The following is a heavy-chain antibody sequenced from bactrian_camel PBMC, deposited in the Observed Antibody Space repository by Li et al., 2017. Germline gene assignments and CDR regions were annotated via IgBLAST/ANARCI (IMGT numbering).Heavy chain of an antibody. Sequence: HVQLVESGGGSVQAGDSLRLSCTHSGDNYNSCCMGWFRQAPGKEREGVAAIDSDGNTSYADSVKGRFTISQDNAKNTLYLQMNNLKSEDTALYYCATALDRDHKDRATMIPDGLDEFGYWGQGTQVTVS. CDR1: GDNYNSCC. CDR2: IDSDGNT. V-gene: IGHV3S57*01. J-gene: IGHJ6*01. D-gene: IGHD4*01. CDR3: ATALDRDHKDRATMIPDGLDEFGY.